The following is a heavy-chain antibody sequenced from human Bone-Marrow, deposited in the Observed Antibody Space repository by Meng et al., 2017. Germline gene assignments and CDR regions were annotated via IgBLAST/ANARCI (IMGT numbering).Heavy chain of an antibody. V-gene: IGHV4-31*03. CDR2: IYYSGST. D-gene: IGHD6-13*01. CDR3: ARGPLSAAGTMGYFQH. J-gene: IGHJ1*01. Sequence: GQLQASGPGLVKPSQTLSLTCTVSGGSISSGGYYWSWIRQHPGKGLEWIGYIYYSGSTYYNPSLKSRVTISVDTSKNQFSLKLSSVTAADTAVYYCARGPLSAAGTMGYFQHWGQGTLVTVSS. CDR1: GGSISSGGYY.